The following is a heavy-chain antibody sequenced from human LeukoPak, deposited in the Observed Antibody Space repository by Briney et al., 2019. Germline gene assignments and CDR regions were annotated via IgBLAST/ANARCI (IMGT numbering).Heavy chain of an antibody. CDR2: IYSGGST. Sequence: PGGSLRLSCAASGFTVSSNYMSWVRQAPGKGLEWVSVIYSGGSTYYADSVKGRFTISRDNSKNTLYLQMNSLRAEDTAVYYCASLYGSGPKRSDPWGQGTLVTVSS. CDR1: GFTVSSNY. J-gene: IGHJ5*02. D-gene: IGHD3-10*01. V-gene: IGHV3-53*01. CDR3: ASLYGSGPKRSDP.